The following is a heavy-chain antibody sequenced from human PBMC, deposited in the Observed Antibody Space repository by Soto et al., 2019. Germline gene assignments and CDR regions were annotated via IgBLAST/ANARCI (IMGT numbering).Heavy chain of an antibody. CDR2: ISSGAAYI. J-gene: IGHJ5*02. D-gene: IGHD1-26*01. Sequence: EVQVVESGGGLVKPGGSLTLSCTFTFSMYSMNWVRQAPGKGLEWVASISSGAAYIKYAGSVQGRFTISRDNAKNTVSLQMSSLRAADTAWYFCTRNEGGSYHSWFHPWGPGTQVTVSA. CDR3: TRNEGGSYHSWFHP. V-gene: IGHV3-21*06. CDR1: FTFSMYS.